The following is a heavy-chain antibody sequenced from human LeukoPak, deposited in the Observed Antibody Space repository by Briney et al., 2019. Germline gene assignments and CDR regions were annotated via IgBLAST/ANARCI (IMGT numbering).Heavy chain of an antibody. J-gene: IGHJ4*02. CDR3: AREGRELRPFDY. CDR1: GYTFTSYY. CDR2: INPSGGST. Sequence: ASVKVSCKASGYTFTSYYMHWVRQAPGQGLEWMGIINPSGGSTSYAQKFQGRVTMTRDMSTSTVYLELSSLRSEATAVYYCAREGRELRPFDYWGQGTLVTVSS. V-gene: IGHV1-46*01. D-gene: IGHD1-26*01.